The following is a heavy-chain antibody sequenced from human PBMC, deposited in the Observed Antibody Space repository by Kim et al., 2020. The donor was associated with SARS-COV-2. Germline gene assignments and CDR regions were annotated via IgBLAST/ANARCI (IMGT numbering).Heavy chain of an antibody. D-gene: IGHD3-10*01. Sequence: GGSLRLSCAASGFTFSSYAMSWVRQAPGKGLEWVSVIYSGGSSTYYADSVKGRFTISRDNSKNTLYLQMNSLRAEDTAVYYCAKHYYYGSGSYYNAWGQGTMVTVSS. CDR1: GFTFSSYA. CDR2: IYSGGSST. V-gene: IGHV3-23*03. J-gene: IGHJ3*01. CDR3: AKHYYYGSGSYYNA.